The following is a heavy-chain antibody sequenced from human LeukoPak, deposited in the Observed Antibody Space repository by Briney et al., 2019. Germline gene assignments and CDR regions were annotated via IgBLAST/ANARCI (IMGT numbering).Heavy chain of an antibody. CDR1: GFSFSSYA. J-gene: IGHJ4*02. CDR2: ISDSGDST. D-gene: IGHD2-15*01. Sequence: GGSLRLSCAASGFSFSSYAMSWVRQAPGKRLEWVSAISDSGDSTYYADSVKGRFTISRDNSKNTPYLQMNSLRAEDTAVYYCAKGLLRGYFDYWGQGTLVTVSS. CDR3: AKGLLRGYFDY. V-gene: IGHV3-23*01.